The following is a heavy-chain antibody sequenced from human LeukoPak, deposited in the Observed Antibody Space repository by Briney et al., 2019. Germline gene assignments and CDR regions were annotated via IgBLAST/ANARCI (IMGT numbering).Heavy chain of an antibody. CDR3: ARGDSPHYYFGMDV. J-gene: IGHJ6*02. CDR1: GFTFSSYS. V-gene: IGHV3-21*01. Sequence: GGSLRLSCAASGFTFSSYSMNWVRQAPGKGLEWVSSISSSSSYIYYADSVKGRFTTSRDNAKNSLYLQTNSLRAEDTAVYYCARGDSPHYYFGMDVWGQGTTVTVSS. CDR2: ISSSSSYI.